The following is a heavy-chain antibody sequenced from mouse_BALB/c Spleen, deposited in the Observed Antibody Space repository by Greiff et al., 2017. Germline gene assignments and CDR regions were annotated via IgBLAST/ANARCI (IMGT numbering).Heavy chain of an antibody. CDR1: GYTFSSYW. V-gene: IGHV1-9*01. D-gene: IGHD1-1*01. Sequence: VQLQQSGAELMKPGASVKISCKATGYTFSSYWIEWVKQRPGHGLEWIGEILPGSGSTNYNEKFKGKATFTADTSSNTAYMQLSSLTSEDSAVYYCARDGLYYYGSSFPYYFDYWGQGTTLTVSS. J-gene: IGHJ2*01. CDR3: ARDGLYYYGSSFPYYFDY. CDR2: ILPGSGST.